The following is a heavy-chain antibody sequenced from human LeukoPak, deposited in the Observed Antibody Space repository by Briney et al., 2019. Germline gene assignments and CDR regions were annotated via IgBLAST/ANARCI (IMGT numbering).Heavy chain of an antibody. D-gene: IGHD3-10*01. J-gene: IGHJ3*02. V-gene: IGHV3-33*01. CDR3: ARAGPAMVRGVIAAFDI. CDR1: GFTFSSYG. Sequence: GGSLRLSCAASGFTFSSYGMHWVRQAPGKGLEWVAVIWYDGSNKYYADSVKGRFTISRDNSKNTLYLQMNSLRAEDTAVYYCARAGPAMVRGVIAAFDIWGQGTMVTVSS. CDR2: IWYDGSNK.